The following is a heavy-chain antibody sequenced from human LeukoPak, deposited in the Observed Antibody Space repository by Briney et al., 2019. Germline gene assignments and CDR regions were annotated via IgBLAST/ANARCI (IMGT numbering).Heavy chain of an antibody. CDR2: LTGSGSNT. CDR1: GFTFSNYP. Sequence: GGSLRLSCAASGFTFSNYPMSWVRQAPGKGLEWVSALTGSGSNTYYADSVKGRFTISRGNSKNTLLLQMNSLRAEDTAIYYCAKDLFGSSWYHSREDSWGQGTLVTVSS. V-gene: IGHV3-23*01. D-gene: IGHD6-13*01. J-gene: IGHJ4*02. CDR3: AKDLFGSSWYHSREDS.